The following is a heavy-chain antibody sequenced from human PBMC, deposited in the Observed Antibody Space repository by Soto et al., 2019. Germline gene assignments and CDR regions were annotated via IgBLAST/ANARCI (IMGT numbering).Heavy chain of an antibody. V-gene: IGHV3-23*01. CDR1: GFTFSRHA. CDR3: AKTPGVIVVVTAVDH. Sequence: EVELLESGGGMVQPGGSLRLSCVASGFTFSRHALAWVRQVPGKGLEWVSAISGSGASKYDADSVKGRFTISRDNSNNTLFLQMNSLRADDTAVYYCAKTPGVIVVVTAVDHWGRGIPVIVSS. CDR2: ISGSGASK. J-gene: IGHJ4*02. D-gene: IGHD3-22*01.